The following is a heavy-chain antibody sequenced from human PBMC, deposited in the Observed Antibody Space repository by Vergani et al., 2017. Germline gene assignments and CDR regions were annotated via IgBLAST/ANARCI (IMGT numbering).Heavy chain of an antibody. CDR3: AKDMSQYYYDSSGYQS. V-gene: IGHV3-66*02. Sequence: EVQLLESGGGLVQPGGSLRLSCAASGFTVSSNYMSWVRQAPGKGLEWVSVIYSGGSTYYADSVKGRFTISRDNSKNTLYLQMNSLRAEDTAVYYCAKDMSQYYYDSSGYQSWGQGTLVTVSS. D-gene: IGHD3-22*01. CDR1: GFTVSSNY. J-gene: IGHJ4*02. CDR2: IYSGGST.